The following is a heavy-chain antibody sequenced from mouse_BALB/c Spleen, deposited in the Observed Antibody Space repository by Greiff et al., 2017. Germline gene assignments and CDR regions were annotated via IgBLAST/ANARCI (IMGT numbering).Heavy chain of an antibody. Sequence: LEESGPELVKPGASVKISCKASGYAFSSSWMNWVKQRPGQGLEWIGRIYPGDGDTNYNGKFKGKATLTADKSSSTAYMQLSSLTSVDSAVYFCARLSDGYSAWFAYWGQGTLVTVSA. CDR2: IYPGDGDT. D-gene: IGHD2-3*01. CDR1: GYAFSSSW. CDR3: ARLSDGYSAWFAY. J-gene: IGHJ3*01. V-gene: IGHV1-82*01.